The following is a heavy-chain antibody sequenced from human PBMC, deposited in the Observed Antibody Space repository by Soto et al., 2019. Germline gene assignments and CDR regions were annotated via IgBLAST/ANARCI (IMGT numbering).Heavy chain of an antibody. CDR2: ITAYNGNA. CDR1: GDSFTSSG. Sequence: ASVKVTCKDSGDSFTSSGTSWVRQAPGQGLEWMGWITAYNGNANYAQKYQGRVSMTTDTSTSTAYMELRSLRSVDTAVYYCARGKGPSGLDSWGRGTLVTVSS. CDR3: ARGKGPSGLDS. J-gene: IGHJ5*01. V-gene: IGHV1-18*01.